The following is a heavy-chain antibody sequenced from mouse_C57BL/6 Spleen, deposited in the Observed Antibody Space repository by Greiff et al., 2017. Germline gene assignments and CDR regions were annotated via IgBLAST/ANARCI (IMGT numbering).Heavy chain of an antibody. CDR3: ARKKGQGFAY. V-gene: IGHV1-42*01. Sequence: EVQLQESGPELVKPGASVKISCKASGYSFTGYYMNWVKQSPEKSLEWIGEINPSTGGTTYNQKFKAKATLTVDKSSSTAYMQLKSLTSEDSAVYYCARKKGQGFAYWGQGTLGTVSA. D-gene: IGHD3-3*01. CDR1: GYSFTGYY. J-gene: IGHJ3*01. CDR2: INPSTGGT.